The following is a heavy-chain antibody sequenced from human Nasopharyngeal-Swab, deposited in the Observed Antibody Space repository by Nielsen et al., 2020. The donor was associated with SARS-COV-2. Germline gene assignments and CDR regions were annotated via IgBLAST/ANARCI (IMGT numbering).Heavy chain of an antibody. CDR3: ARVGRYYYDSSGYYGDAFDI. CDR2: MNPNSGNT. CDR1: GYTFSNCD. D-gene: IGHD3-22*01. J-gene: IGHJ3*02. V-gene: IGHV1-8*02. Sequence: SVKVSCKACGYTFSNCDINWVRQATGQGLEWVGWMNPNSGNTGYAQKFQGRVTVTRNTSISTAYMELSRLRSDDTAVYYCARVGRYYYDSSGYYGDAFDIWGQGTMVTISS.